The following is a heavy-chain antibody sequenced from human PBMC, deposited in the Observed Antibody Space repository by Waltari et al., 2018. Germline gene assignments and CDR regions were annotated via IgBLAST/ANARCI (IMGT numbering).Heavy chain of an antibody. CDR2: IYTSWST. CDR1: GGSISSGSSY. J-gene: IGHJ3*02. D-gene: IGHD3-22*01. CDR3: ARERDYYDSSGSYAFDI. V-gene: IGHV4-61*02. Sequence: QVQLQESGPGLVKPSQTLSLTCTVSGGSISSGSSYWSWLRQPAGKGLEWIGRIYTSWSTNYNPSLKSRVTISVDTSKNQFSLKLSSVTAADTAVYYCARERDYYDSSGSYAFDIWGQGTMVTVSS.